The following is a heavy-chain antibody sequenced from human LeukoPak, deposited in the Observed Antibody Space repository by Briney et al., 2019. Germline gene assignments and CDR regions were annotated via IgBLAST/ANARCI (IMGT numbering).Heavy chain of an antibody. J-gene: IGHJ6*02. CDR1: GFRFDDYA. D-gene: IGHD1-26*01. CDR3: ARYSGSYEVNYYYYYGMDV. CDR2: ISWNSGNI. V-gene: IGHV3-9*01. Sequence: PGGSLRLSCAASGFRFDDYAMHWVRQAPGKGLEWVSGISWNSGNIDYADSVEGRFTISRDNAKNSLFLQMNSLRAEDTALYYCARYSGSYEVNYYYYYGMDVWGQGTTVTVSS.